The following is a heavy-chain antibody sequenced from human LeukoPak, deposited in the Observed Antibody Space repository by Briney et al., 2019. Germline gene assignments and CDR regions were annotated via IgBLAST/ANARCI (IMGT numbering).Heavy chain of an antibody. CDR2: ISWGAKVL. CDR3: ARDYSGWYVFDY. Sequence: GRSLRLSCAASGFTFSSYGMHWVRQAPGKGLEWVAFISWGAKVLYYAESVKGRFTLSRDNSKNTVYLQMKSLRIEDTAVYYCARDYSGWYVFDYWGQGTLVAVSP. CDR1: GFTFSSYG. D-gene: IGHD6-19*01. J-gene: IGHJ4*02. V-gene: IGHV3-30*19.